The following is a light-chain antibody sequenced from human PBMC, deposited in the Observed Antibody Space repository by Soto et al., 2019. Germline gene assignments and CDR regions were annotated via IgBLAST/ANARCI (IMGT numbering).Light chain of an antibody. Sequence: QSVLTQPPSASGSPGQSVTISCTGTSSDVGGYNYVSWYQHHPGKAPKLMIYVVNKRPSGVSDRFSGSKSGNTASLTVSGLQAEDEADYYCSSYAGSNRLGVFGGGTQVTVL. CDR3: SSYAGSNRLGV. CDR2: VVN. J-gene: IGLJ2*01. CDR1: SSDVGGYNY. V-gene: IGLV2-8*01.